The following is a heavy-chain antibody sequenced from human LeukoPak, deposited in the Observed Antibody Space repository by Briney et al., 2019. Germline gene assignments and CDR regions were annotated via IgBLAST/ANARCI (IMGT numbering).Heavy chain of an antibody. CDR3: AKGGRGYSYGSVLDDFDI. CDR1: GFTFSSYA. V-gene: IGHV3-23*01. D-gene: IGHD5-18*01. Sequence: GGSLRLSCAASGFTFSSYAMNWVRQAPGKGLEWVSAISGSSGSTAYAASVKGRLTISIDNSKNTLYLQMNSLRAEDTAVYYCAKGGRGYSYGSVLDDFDIWGQGTMVTVSS. CDR2: ISGSSGST. J-gene: IGHJ3*02.